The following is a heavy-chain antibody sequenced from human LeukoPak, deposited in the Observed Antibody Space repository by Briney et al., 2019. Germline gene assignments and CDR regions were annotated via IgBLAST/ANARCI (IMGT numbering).Heavy chain of an antibody. V-gene: IGHV4-61*02. CDR1: GGSISSGSYY. J-gene: IGHJ4*02. CDR2: IYTSGST. CDR3: AGVGGYYRVDY. Sequence: SQTLSLTCTVSGGSISSGSYYWSWIRQPAGKGLEWIGRIYTSGSTNYNPSLKSRVTISVDTSKNQFSLKLSSVTAADTAVYYCAGVGGYYRVDYWGQGTLVTVSS. D-gene: IGHD3-22*01.